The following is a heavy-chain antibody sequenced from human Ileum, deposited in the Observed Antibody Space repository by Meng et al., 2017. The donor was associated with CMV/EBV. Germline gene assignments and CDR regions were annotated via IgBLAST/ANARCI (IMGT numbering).Heavy chain of an antibody. CDR2: IYDRKSE. CDR3: AKVGFGWYSIDY. D-gene: IGHD6-19*01. J-gene: IGHJ4*02. CDR1: GFTFSTFC. Sequence: VQLGGCGGGAVPPGGSLRLSCVVSGFTFSTFCMHWVRQAPGKGLGWVAFIYDRKSELYADSVKGRFTISRDNSKNTMYLQMNSLGPEDTAVYHCAKVGFGWYSIDYWGQGTLVTVSS. V-gene: IGHV3-30*02.